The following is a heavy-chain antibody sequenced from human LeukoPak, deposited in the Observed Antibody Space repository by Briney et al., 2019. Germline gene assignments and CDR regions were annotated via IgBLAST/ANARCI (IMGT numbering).Heavy chain of an antibody. J-gene: IGHJ6*02. V-gene: IGHV3-74*01. CDR3: ARDVGVIPLYYYGMDV. Sequence: GGSLRLSCAASGFTFSNSWMHWVRQTPGKGLAWVSRMNSGGNMIYYADSVKGRFIISRDNSKNTLYLQMNSLRAEDTAVYYCARDVGVIPLYYYGMDVWGQGTTVTVSS. D-gene: IGHD3-10*01. CDR1: GFTFSNSW. CDR2: MNSGGNMI.